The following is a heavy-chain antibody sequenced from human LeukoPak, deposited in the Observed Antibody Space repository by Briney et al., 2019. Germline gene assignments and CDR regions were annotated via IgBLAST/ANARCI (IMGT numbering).Heavy chain of an antibody. V-gene: IGHV3-23*01. J-gene: IGHJ6*02. D-gene: IGHD2-15*01. CDR2: ISGSGGST. CDR1: GFTFSSSA. Sequence: GGSLRLSCAASGFTFSSSAMSWVRQAPGKGLEWVSAISGSGGSTYYADSVKGRFTISRDNSKNTLSLQMNSLRAEDTAVYYCARDSRSGYSGPSGMDVWGQGTTVTVSS. CDR3: ARDSRSGYSGPSGMDV.